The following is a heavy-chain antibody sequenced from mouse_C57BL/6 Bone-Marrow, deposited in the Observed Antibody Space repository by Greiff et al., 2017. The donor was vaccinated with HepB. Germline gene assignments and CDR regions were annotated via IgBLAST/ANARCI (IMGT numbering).Heavy chain of an antibody. CDR3: ARKKDVYYGNYFYAMDY. CDR2: INPYNGGT. V-gene: IGHV1-19*01. J-gene: IGHJ4*01. D-gene: IGHD2-1*01. CDR1: GYTFTDYY. Sequence: VQLQQSGPVLVKPGASVKMSCKASGYTFTDYYMNWVKQSHGKSLEWIGVINPYNGGTSYNQKFKGKATLTVDKSSSTAYMELNSLTSEDSAVYYCARKKDVYYGNYFYAMDYWGQGTSVTVSS.